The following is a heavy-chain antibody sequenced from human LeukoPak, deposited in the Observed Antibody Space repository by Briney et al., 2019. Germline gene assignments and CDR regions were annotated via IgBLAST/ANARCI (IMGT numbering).Heavy chain of an antibody. D-gene: IGHD3-3*02. CDR3: ARQPIFGVVRRNAFDI. J-gene: IGHJ3*02. Sequence: GASVKVSCKASGYTFTSYGISWVRQAPGQGLEWMGWISAYNGNTNYAQKLQGRVTMTTDTSTSTAYMELRSLRSDDTVVYYCARQPIFGVVRRNAFDIWGQGTMVTVSS. V-gene: IGHV1-18*01. CDR1: GYTFTSYG. CDR2: ISAYNGNT.